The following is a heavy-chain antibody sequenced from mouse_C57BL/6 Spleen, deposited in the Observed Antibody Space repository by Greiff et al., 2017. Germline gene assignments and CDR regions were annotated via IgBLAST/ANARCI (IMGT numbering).Heavy chain of an antibody. CDR3: ARDNYGSRGAMDY. J-gene: IGHJ4*01. V-gene: IGHV1-82*01. CDR2: IYPGDGDT. CDR1: GYAFSSSW. D-gene: IGHD1-1*01. Sequence: QVQLQQPGPELVKPGASVKISCKASGYAFSSSWMHWVKQRPGQGLEWIGRIYPGDGDTNYNGKFKGKATLTVDKSSSTAYMHLTSLTSEGSAVYVCARDNYGSRGAMDYWGQGTSVTVSS.